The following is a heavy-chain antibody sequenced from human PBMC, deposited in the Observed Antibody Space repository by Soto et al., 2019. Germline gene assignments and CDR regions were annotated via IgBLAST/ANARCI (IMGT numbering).Heavy chain of an antibody. D-gene: IGHD2-15*01. CDR2: ISYDGSKR. CDR1: GFIFRTYA. Sequence: QVQLVESGGGVVQPGRSRRLSCEASGFIFRTYAMKWVRQAPGKGLEWVAVISYDGSKRYYADSVKGRCTITRDNSKNTLNLQMNSLRAEDTAVYYCAIEYGIGGAAFDFWGQGTIVTVSS. CDR3: AIEYGIGGAAFDF. V-gene: IGHV3-30-3*01. J-gene: IGHJ3*01.